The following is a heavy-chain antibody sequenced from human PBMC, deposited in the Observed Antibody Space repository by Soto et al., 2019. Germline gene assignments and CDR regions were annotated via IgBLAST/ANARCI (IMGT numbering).Heavy chain of an antibody. CDR3: ARDFGHGYYLDY. Sequence: PGGSLRLSCVVSGFSFSNYNMNWVRQAPGKGLEWVSYITDSSDTVHYADSVRGRFTISRDNAESSLYLQMNSLRDEDTAVYFCARDFGHGYYLDYWGRGTLVTVS. D-gene: IGHD3-3*01. CDR1: GFSFSNYN. J-gene: IGHJ4*02. V-gene: IGHV3-48*02. CDR2: ITDSSDTV.